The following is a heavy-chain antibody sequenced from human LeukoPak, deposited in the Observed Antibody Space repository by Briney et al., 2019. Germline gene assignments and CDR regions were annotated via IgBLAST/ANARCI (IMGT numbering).Heavy chain of an antibody. J-gene: IGHJ6*02. Sequence: GGSLRLSCAASGFTFSSYSMNWVRQAPGKGLEWVSSISSSSSYIYYADSVKGRFTISRDNAKNSLYLQMNSLRAENTAVYYCAREWNVWGWAHGMDVWGQGTTVTVSS. V-gene: IGHV3-21*01. CDR3: AREWNVWGWAHGMDV. D-gene: IGHD3-16*01. CDR2: ISSSSSYI. CDR1: GFTFSSYS.